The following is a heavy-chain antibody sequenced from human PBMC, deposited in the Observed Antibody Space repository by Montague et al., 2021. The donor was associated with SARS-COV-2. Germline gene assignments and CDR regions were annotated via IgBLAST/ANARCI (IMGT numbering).Heavy chain of an antibody. J-gene: IGHJ4*02. V-gene: IGHV4-61*02. Sequence: TLSLTCTVSGGSISRGYYYWSWIRLPAGKGLEWIGRIYRSGSPXYNPSLQSRVVLSVDTSRNQFSMKMTSVTAADTAMYYCAGGVDTGVVTVTGRFDCWGQGTLVIVSS. CDR3: AGGVDTGVVTVTGRFDC. CDR1: GGSISRGYYY. CDR2: IYRSGSP. D-gene: IGHD5-18*01.